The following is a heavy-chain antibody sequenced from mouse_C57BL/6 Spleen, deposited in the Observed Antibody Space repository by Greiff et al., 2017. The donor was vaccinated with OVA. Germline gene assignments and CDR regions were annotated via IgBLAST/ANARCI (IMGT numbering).Heavy chain of an antibody. D-gene: IGHD1-1*01. CDR3: ARATVVDPFAY. CDR2: IYPGDGDT. Sequence: VQLQESGAELVKPGASVKISCKASGYAFSSYWMNWVKQRPGKGLEWIGQIYPGDGDTNYNGKFKGKATLTADKSSSTAYMQLSSLTSEDSAVYFCARATVVDPFAYWGQGTLVTVSA. J-gene: IGHJ3*01. V-gene: IGHV1-80*01. CDR1: GYAFSSYW.